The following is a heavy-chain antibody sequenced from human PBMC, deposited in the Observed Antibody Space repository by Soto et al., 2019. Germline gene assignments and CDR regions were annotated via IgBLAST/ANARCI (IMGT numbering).Heavy chain of an antibody. J-gene: IGHJ6*02. CDR2: INPSGGST. Sequence: ASVKVSCKASGYTFTSYYMHWVRQAPGQGLEWMGIINPSGGSTSYAQKFQGRVTMTRDTSTSTVYMELSRLRSEDTAVYYCARDKGYCTNGVCFGSGQGSYYYYGMDVWGQGTTVTVSS. CDR3: ARDKGYCTNGVCFGSGQGSYYYYGMDV. CDR1: GYTFTSYY. V-gene: IGHV1-46*01. D-gene: IGHD2-8*01.